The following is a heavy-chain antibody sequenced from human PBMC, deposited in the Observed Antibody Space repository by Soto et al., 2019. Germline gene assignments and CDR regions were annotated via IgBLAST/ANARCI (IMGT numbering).Heavy chain of an antibody. CDR3: ARSQGSSTSLAIYYDYYYGRDV. CDR2: IIPIPGTA. V-gene: IGHV1-69*01. D-gene: IGHD2-2*01. CDR1: GGTFSSYA. Sequence: QVQLVQSGAEVKKPGSSVKVSCKASGGTFSSYAISWVRQAPGQGLEWMGGIIPIPGTANYAQKFQGRVTITADESTSTAYMELSSLRSEDTAVYYCARSQGSSTSLAIYYDYYYGRDVGGEGTTVTVSS. J-gene: IGHJ6*04.